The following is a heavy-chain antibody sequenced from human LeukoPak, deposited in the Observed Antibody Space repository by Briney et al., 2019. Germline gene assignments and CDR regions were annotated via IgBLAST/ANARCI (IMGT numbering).Heavy chain of an antibody. V-gene: IGHV3-9*01. CDR3: AKSTGYSYGPFDY. CDR1: GFTFDDYA. CDR2: ISWNSGSI. D-gene: IGHD5-18*01. J-gene: IGHJ4*02. Sequence: GRSLRLSCAASGFTFDDYAMHWVRQAPGKGLEWVSGISWNSGSIGYADSVKDRFTISRDNAKNSLYLQMNSLRAEDTALYYCAKSTGYSYGPFDYWGQGTLVTVSS.